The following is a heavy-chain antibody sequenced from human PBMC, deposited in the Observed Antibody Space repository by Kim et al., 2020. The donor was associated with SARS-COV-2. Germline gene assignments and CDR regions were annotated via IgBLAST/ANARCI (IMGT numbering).Heavy chain of an antibody. V-gene: IGHV4-59*01. Sequence: PSRKSRVTISVDTSKNQFSLKLSSVTAADTAVYYCARVNGYSYGYLWFDPWGQGTLVTVSS. D-gene: IGHD5-18*01. CDR3: ARVNGYSYGYLWFDP. J-gene: IGHJ5*02.